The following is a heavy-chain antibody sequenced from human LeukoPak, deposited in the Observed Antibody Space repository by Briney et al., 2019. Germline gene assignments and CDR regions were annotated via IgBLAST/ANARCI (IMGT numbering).Heavy chain of an antibody. CDR2: IVVGSGNT. V-gene: IGHV1-58*02. CDR1: GFTFTSSA. J-gene: IGHJ4*02. D-gene: IGHD5-18*01. CDR3: AADGFDTADYYFDY. Sequence: ASVKVSCKASGFTFTSSAMQWVRQARGQRLEWIGWIVVGSGNTNYAQKFQERVTITRDMSTSTAYMELSSLRSEDTAVYYCAADGFDTADYYFDYWGQGTLVTVSS.